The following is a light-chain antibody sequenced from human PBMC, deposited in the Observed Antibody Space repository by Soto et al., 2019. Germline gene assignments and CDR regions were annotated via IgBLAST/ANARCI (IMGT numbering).Light chain of an antibody. J-gene: IGKJ5*01. Sequence: EIVLTQSPGTLSLSPLERATLCFRASHSVINNYLAWYQQKPGQAPRLLIYGASNRAPGIPDRFSGSGSGTDFTLTISRLEPEDFAVFYCQQYGNSPRVTFGQGTRLEIK. CDR3: QQYGNSPRVT. V-gene: IGKV3-20*01. CDR1: HSVINNY. CDR2: GAS.